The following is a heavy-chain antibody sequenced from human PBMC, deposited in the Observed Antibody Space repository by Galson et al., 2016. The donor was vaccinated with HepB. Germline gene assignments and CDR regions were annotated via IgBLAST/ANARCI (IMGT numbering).Heavy chain of an antibody. V-gene: IGHV1-18*04. Sequence: SVKVSCKASGYRFPTYGISWVRQAPGQGLEWLGWISANSGNTIYAQKFQDRVTMTRDTSASTVYMDLRSLRSDDTAVHYCARDVQFRFDYWGQGTLVTVSS. CDR1: GYRFPTYG. D-gene: IGHD4-11*01. J-gene: IGHJ4*02. CDR2: ISANSGNT. CDR3: ARDVQFRFDY.